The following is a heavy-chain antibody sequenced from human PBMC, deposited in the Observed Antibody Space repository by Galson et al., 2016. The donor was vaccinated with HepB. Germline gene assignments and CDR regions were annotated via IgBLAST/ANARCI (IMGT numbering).Heavy chain of an antibody. V-gene: IGHV3-21*01. CDR3: GSGGDSYYYGMDV. CDR1: GFSFSSYS. CDR2: ISTTTRYT. J-gene: IGHJ6*02. D-gene: IGHD3-10*01. Sequence: SLRLSCAASGFSFSSYSMNWVRQAPGKGLEWVSSISTTTRYTYYADSVKGRFTISRDNSKNSLYLQMNSLRAEDTAVYYCGSGGDSYYYGMDVWGQGTTVTVSS.